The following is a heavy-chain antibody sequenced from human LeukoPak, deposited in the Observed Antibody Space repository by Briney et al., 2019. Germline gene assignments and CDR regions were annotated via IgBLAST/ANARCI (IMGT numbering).Heavy chain of an antibody. J-gene: IGHJ4*02. D-gene: IGHD5-24*01. V-gene: IGHV3-30*02. CDR2: IRYDGSNK. CDR3: AKDRDGSSYYFDY. Sequence: GGSLRLSCAASGFTFSSYSMNWVRQAPGKGLEWVAFIRYDGSNKYYADSVKGRFTISRDNSKNTLYLQMNSLRAEDTAVYYCAKDRDGSSYYFDYWGQGTLVTVSS. CDR1: GFTFSSYS.